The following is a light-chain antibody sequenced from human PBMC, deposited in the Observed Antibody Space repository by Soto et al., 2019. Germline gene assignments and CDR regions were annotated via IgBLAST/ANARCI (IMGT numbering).Light chain of an antibody. J-gene: IGKJ1*01. V-gene: IGKV3-11*01. CDR1: QSVSSY. Sequence: EIVLTQSPGTMSLSPGERATLSCRASQSVSSYLAWYQQKPGQAPRLLIYDASNRATGIPARFSGSGSGTDFILTISSLEPEDFAVYYCQQRSNWQITFGQGTKVDIK. CDR3: QQRSNWQIT. CDR2: DAS.